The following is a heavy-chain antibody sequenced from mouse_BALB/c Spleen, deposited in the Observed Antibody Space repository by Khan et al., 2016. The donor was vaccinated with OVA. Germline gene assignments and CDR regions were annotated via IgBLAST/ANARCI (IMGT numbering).Heavy chain of an antibody. J-gene: IGHJ2*01. Sequence: EVKLLESGGDLVKPGGSLKLSCAASGFTFSSFGMSWIRQTPDKRLEWVATISSGGSYTYYPDSVKGRFTISRDNAKNTLYLQMSSLKSEEPAMYYCARQYSNSFFEYWGQGTTLTVSS. D-gene: IGHD2-5*01. CDR1: GFTFSSFG. V-gene: IGHV5-6*01. CDR3: ARQYSNSFFEY. CDR2: ISSGGSYT.